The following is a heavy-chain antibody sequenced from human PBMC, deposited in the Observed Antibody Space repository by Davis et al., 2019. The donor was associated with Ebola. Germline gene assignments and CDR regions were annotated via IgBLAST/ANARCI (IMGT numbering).Heavy chain of an antibody. CDR2: ISGSGGST. D-gene: IGHD5-18*01. V-gene: IGHV3-23*01. CDR1: GFTVSSNY. J-gene: IGHJ6*02. Sequence: GESLKISCAASGFTVSSNYMSWVRQAPGKGLEWVSAISGSGGSTYYADSVKGRFTISRDNSKNTLYLQMNSLRAEDTAVYYCAKEGNTAMAYYYYYGMDVWGQGTTVTVSS. CDR3: AKEGNTAMAYYYYYGMDV.